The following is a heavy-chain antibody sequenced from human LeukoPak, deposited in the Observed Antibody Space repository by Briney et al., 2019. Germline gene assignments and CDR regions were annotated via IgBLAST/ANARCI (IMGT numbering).Heavy chain of an antibody. D-gene: IGHD3-22*01. J-gene: IGHJ4*02. CDR2: INHSGST. CDR1: GGSFSGYY. V-gene: IGHV4-34*01. Sequence: PSETLSLTCAVYGGSFSGYYWSWIRQPPGKGLEWIGEINHSGSTNYNPSLKSRVTISVDTSKNQFSLKLSSVTAADTAVYYRARGKPPYYYDSSGYDYWGQGTLVTVSS. CDR3: ARGKPPYYYDSSGYDY.